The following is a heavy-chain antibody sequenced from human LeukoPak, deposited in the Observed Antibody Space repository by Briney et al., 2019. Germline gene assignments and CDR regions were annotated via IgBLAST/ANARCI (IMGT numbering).Heavy chain of an antibody. CDR3: ARDSSLHYYMDV. J-gene: IGHJ6*03. Sequence: TSETLSLTCTVSGGSISSYYWSWIRQPPGKGLEWIGDIYYSGSTNYNPSLKSRVTISVDTSKNQFSLKLSSVTAADTAVYYCARDSSLHYYMDVWGKGTTVTVSS. CDR2: IYYSGST. V-gene: IGHV4-59*01. CDR1: GGSISSYY.